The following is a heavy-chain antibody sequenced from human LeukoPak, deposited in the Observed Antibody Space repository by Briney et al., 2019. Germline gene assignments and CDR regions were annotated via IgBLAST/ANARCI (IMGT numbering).Heavy chain of an antibody. CDR3: ARRGYCSGGSCFSHAFDL. CDR2: IYPDDSDT. D-gene: IGHD2-15*01. Sequence: GESLKISCKGSGYSFTTYWIGWVRQMPGKGLEWMGIIYPDDSDTRYSPSFQGQVTISADKSISTAYVQWSSLKASDTAMYYCARRGYCSGGSCFSHAFDLWGQETMVTVSS. J-gene: IGHJ3*01. CDR1: GYSFTTYW. V-gene: IGHV5-51*01.